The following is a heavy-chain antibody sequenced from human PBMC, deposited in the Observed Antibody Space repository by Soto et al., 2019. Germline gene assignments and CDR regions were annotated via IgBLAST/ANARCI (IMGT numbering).Heavy chain of an antibody. J-gene: IGHJ4*02. CDR2: IWYDGSNR. D-gene: IGHD1-7*01. CDR3: ADATTWNCHFHY. Sequence: QVQLVESGGGVVQPGTSLRLSCAASGFTISTHGMHWVRQAPGKGLEWVANIWYDGSNRFYADSVKGRFTISKDNSKNTLYLQMSSLRAEDTAVYYCADATTWNCHFHYWGQGTQVTVSS. V-gene: IGHV3-33*01. CDR1: GFTISTHG.